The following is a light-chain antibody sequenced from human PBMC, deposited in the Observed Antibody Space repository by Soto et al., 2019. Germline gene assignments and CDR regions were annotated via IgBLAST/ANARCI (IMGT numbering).Light chain of an antibody. J-gene: IGLJ1*01. CDR3: CSHTTNYNYV. CDR1: HNDIGTYDY. CDR2: EVS. Sequence: QSALTHPASLSWSPGHSITIPCTGTHNDIGTYDYVSWYQQLPGKAPQIMIFEVSNRPIGIPPRFSGSKSGNTASLTISGLQAEEEADYYCCSHTTNYNYVFGTGTKVTVL. V-gene: IGLV2-14*01.